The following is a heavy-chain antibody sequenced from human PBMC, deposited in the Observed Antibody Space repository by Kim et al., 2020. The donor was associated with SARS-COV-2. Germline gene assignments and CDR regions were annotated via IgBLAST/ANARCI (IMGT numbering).Heavy chain of an antibody. J-gene: IGHJ3*02. Sequence: GGSLRLSFAASGFTFSNYRDSMNWVRQAPGKGLEWISYISSSTRTIYYADSVKGRFTISRDNANNSVYLQMNSLRDEDTAVYYCARGDYYDSGGYYHHDAFDIWGQGTMVTVSS. CDR2: ISSSTRTI. CDR1: GFTFSNYR. D-gene: IGHD3-22*01. V-gene: IGHV3-48*02. CDR3: ARGDYYDSGGYYHHDAFDI.